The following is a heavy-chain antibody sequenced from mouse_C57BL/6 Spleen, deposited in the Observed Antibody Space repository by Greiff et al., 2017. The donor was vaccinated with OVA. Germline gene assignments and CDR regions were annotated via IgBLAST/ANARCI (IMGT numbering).Heavy chain of an antibody. J-gene: IGHJ3*01. V-gene: IGHV1-50*01. CDR1: GYTFTSYW. D-gene: IGHD2-4*01. Sequence: QVQLQQPGAELVKPGASVKLSCKASGYTFTSYWMQWVKQRPGQGLEWIGEIDPSDSYTNYNQKFKGKATLTVDTSSSTAYMQLSSLTSEDSAVYYCARPYYDCDGAWFAYWGQGTLVTVSA. CDR2: IDPSDSYT. CDR3: ARPYYDCDGAWFAY.